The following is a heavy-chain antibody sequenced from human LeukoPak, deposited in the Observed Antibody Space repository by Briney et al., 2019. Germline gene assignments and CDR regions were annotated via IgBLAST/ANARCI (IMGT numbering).Heavy chain of an antibody. CDR2: IIPIFGTA. V-gene: IGHV1-69*05. J-gene: IGHJ2*01. CDR1: GGTFSSYA. Sequence: ASVKVSCKAPGGTFSSYAISWVRQAPGQGLEWMGGIIPIFGTANYAQKFQGRVTITTDESTSTAYMELSSLRSEDTAVYYCASGIAVAGYYYWYFDLWGRGTLVTVSS. D-gene: IGHD6-19*01. CDR3: ASGIAVAGYYYWYFDL.